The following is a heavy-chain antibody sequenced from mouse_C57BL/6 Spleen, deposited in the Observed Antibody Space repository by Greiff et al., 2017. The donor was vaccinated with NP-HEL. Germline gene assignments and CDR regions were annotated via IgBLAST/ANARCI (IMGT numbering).Heavy chain of an antibody. D-gene: IGHD4-1*01. CDR1: GYSITSGYY. V-gene: IGHV3-6*01. Sequence: DVKLQESGPGLVKPSQSLSLTCSVTGYSITSGYYWNWIRQFPGNKLEWMGYISYDGSNNYNPSLKNRISITRDTSKNQFFLKLNSVTTEDTATYYCAREDWDVNYAMDYWGQGTSVTVSS. CDR2: ISYDGSN. CDR3: AREDWDVNYAMDY. J-gene: IGHJ4*01.